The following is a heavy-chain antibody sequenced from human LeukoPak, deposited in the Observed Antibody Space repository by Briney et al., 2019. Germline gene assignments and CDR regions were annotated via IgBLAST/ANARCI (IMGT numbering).Heavy chain of an antibody. V-gene: IGHV3-53*01. CDR2: IYSGGST. Sequence: GGPLRLSCAASGFTVSSNYMSWVRQAPGKGLEWVSIIYSGGSTFYADSVKGRFTISRDNSKNTLYLQMNSLRADDTAVYYCARRAGAYSHPYDYWGQGTLVTVSS. D-gene: IGHD4/OR15-4a*01. J-gene: IGHJ4*02. CDR1: GFTVSSNY. CDR3: ARRAGAYSHPYDY.